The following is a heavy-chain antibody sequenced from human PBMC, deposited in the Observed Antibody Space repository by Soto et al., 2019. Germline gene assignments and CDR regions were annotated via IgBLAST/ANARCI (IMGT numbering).Heavy chain of an antibody. Sequence: QVELVQSGAEVKKPGSSVKVSCQASEDTFRNYAISWVRQAPGQGLEWMGGIIPIFGTANYAQKFQGRVTITADTSANTVYLELSTLRAEDTGVYYCASTKSDSSAYCYWYLGLWGRGTLVTVSS. CDR1: EDTFRNYA. CDR3: ASTKSDSSAYCYWYLGL. V-gene: IGHV1-69*06. D-gene: IGHD3-22*01. CDR2: IIPIFGTA. J-gene: IGHJ2*01.